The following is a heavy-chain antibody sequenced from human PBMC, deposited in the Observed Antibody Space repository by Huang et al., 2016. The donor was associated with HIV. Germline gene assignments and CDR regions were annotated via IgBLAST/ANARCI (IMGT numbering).Heavy chain of an antibody. D-gene: IGHD2-15*01. CDR3: RGDIVVVIAATRYYFDY. Sequence: QLQLQESGPGLVKPSETLSLTCTVSGGSISSSSYYWGWIRQPPGKGLEWIGSIYYRGGTYHNPSLKSRVTISVDTSKNQFSLKLSSVTAADTAVYYCRGDIVVVIAATRYYFDYWGQGTLVTVSS. CDR1: GGSISSSSYY. CDR2: IYYRGGT. V-gene: IGHV4-39*01. J-gene: IGHJ4*02.